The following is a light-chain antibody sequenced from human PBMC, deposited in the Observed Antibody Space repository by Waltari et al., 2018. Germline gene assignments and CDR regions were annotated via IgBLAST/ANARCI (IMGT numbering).Light chain of an antibody. CDR3: GTWDSSLSAGV. CDR1: SSTIGNNY. V-gene: IGLV1-51*01. J-gene: IGLJ3*02. CDR2: DNN. Sequence: QSVLTQPPSVSAAPGQKVTISCPGSSSTIGNNYVSWYQQLPGTAPKLLIYDNNKRPSGIPDRFSGSKSGTSATLGITGLQTGDEADYYCGTWDSSLSAGVFGGGTKLTVL.